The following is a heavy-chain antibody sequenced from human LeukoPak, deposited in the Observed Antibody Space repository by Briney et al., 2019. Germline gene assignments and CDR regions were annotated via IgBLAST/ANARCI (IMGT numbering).Heavy chain of an antibody. CDR2: VNYSGST. D-gene: IGHD5-24*01. J-gene: IGHJ4*02. CDR3: AREVGGMATISYFDY. Sequence: SETLSLTCTVSGGSVSNDKHCWSWIRQPPGKGLEWIGYVNYSGSTKYNPSLKRRVSISADTSRSQVSLKLSSVAAADTAVYYCAREVGGMATISYFDYWGQGTLVTVSS. CDR1: GGSVSNDKHC. V-gene: IGHV4-61*01.